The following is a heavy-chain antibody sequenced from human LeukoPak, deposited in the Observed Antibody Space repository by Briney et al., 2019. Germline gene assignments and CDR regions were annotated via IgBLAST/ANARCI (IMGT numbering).Heavy chain of an antibody. D-gene: IGHD1-26*01. Sequence: YMTCGRQPPGKGLEWIGSSDYIGSTYSDPSLKSRFTISVDTSKNQFSLKLRPVTAADTDVYYCARHVNSNGSPSDYWGQGTLVTVSS. V-gene: IGHV4-39*01. CDR2: SDYIGST. CDR1: Y. J-gene: IGHJ4*02. CDR3: ARHVNSNGSPSDY.